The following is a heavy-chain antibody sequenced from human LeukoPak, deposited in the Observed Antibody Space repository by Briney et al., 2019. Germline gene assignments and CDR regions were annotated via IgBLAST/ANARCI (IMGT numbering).Heavy chain of an antibody. J-gene: IGHJ4*02. D-gene: IGHD5-12*01. V-gene: IGHV4-34*01. CDR3: ARMSVEMATIRRSTDFDY. CDR1: GGSFSGYY. Sequence: SETLSLTCAVYGGSFSGYYWSWIRQPPGKGLEWIGEINHSGSTNYNPSLKSRVTISVDTSKNQFSLKLSSVTAADTAVYYCARMSVEMATIRRSTDFDYWGQGTLVTVSS. CDR2: INHSGST.